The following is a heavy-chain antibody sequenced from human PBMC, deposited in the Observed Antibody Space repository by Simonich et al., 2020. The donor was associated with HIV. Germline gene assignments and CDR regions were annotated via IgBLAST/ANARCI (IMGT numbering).Heavy chain of an antibody. J-gene: IGHJ4*02. Sequence: QLQLQESGPGLVKPSETLSLTCTVSGGSISSSSYYWGWIRQPPGKGLEWIGSIYYSGSTYYNPSLNSRVTISVDTSKNQFSLKLSSVTAADTAVYYCARREDEAIGGYFDYWGQGTLVTVSS. CDR1: GGSISSSSYY. CDR2: IYYSGST. CDR3: ARREDEAIGGYFDY. V-gene: IGHV4-39*01.